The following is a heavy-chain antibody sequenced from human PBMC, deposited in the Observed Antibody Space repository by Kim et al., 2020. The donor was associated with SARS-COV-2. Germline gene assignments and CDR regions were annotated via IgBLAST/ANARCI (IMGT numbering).Heavy chain of an antibody. Sequence: DSVKGRFTISRDNYKHRLYLQMNGRRAGDTAVYYCARDRIQLWLQGSFDPWGQGTLVTVSS. CDR3: ARDRIQLWLQGSFDP. J-gene: IGHJ5*02. V-gene: IGHV3-30*07. D-gene: IGHD5-18*01.